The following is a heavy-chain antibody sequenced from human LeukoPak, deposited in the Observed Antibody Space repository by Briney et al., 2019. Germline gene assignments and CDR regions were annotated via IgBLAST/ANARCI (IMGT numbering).Heavy chain of an antibody. CDR3: ARPRNTGYEYYLDY. CDR1: GGSISSSSYY. V-gene: IGHV4-39*01. J-gene: IGHJ4*02. D-gene: IGHD5-12*01. CDR2: IYYSGST. Sequence: PSETPSLTCTVSGGSISSSSYYWGWIRQPPGKGLEWIGSIYYSGSTYYNPSLKSRVTISVDTSKNQFSLKLSSVTAADTAVYYCARPRNTGYEYYLDYWGQGTLVTVSS.